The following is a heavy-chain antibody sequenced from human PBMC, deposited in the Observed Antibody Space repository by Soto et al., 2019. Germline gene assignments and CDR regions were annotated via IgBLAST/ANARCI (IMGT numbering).Heavy chain of an antibody. V-gene: IGHV3-21*01. CDR3: ARDDIVVVTASFDY. CDR1: GFTFSSYS. CDR2: ISSSSSYI. D-gene: IGHD2-21*02. J-gene: IGHJ4*02. Sequence: PGGSLRLSCAASGFTFSSYSMNWVRQAPGKGLEWVSSISSSSSYIYYADSVKGRFTISRDNAKNSLYLQMNSLRAEDTAVYYCARDDIVVVTASFDYWGQGTLVTVSS.